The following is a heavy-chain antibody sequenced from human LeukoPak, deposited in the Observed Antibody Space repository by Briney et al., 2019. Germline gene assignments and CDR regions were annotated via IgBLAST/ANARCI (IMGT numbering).Heavy chain of an antibody. V-gene: IGHV3-11*01. D-gene: IGHD5-24*01. CDR2: ISSSGSTI. Sequence: GGSLRLSCAASGFTFSDYYMSWVRQAPGKGLEWVSYISSSGSTIYCADSVKGRFTISRDNAKNSLYLQMNSLRAEDTAVYYCARDPPGYRDFDYWGQGTLVTVPS. CDR3: ARDPPGYRDFDY. J-gene: IGHJ4*02. CDR1: GFTFSDYY.